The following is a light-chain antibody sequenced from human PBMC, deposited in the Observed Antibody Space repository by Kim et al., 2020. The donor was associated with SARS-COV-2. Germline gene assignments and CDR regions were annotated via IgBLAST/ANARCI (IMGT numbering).Light chain of an antibody. CDR1: TGAVTSGHY. J-gene: IGLJ2*01. V-gene: IGLV7-46*01. CDR3: LLHYSGPRV. CDR2: DTG. Sequence: GGTVTLTCGSSTGAVTSGHYPYWFQQKPGQAPRTLIYDTGIKHSWTPARFSGSLLGGKAALTLSGAQADDEADYYCLLHYSGPRVFGGGTQLTVL.